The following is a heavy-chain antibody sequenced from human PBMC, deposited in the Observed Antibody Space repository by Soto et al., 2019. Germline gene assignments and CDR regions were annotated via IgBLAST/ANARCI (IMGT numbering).Heavy chain of an antibody. Sequence: PGGSLRLSCAVSGFTFRSSPMSWVRRAPGKGLEWVSGINGGDDSKHYAESVRGRFTIIRDNSKNTLLLQMNSLRVEDTAIYYCAKDSHCGIISPTHDYWGQGTQDTVSS. D-gene: IGHD2-21*01. V-gene: IGHV3-23*01. CDR3: AKDSHCGIISPTHDY. J-gene: IGHJ4*02. CDR2: INGGDDSK. CDR1: GFTFRSSP.